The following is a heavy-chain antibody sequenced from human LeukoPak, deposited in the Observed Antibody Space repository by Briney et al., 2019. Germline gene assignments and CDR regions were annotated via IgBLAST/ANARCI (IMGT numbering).Heavy chain of an antibody. CDR2: ISDIGDYT. D-gene: IGHD2-8*01. CDR1: GFTFSSYA. Sequence: GGSLRLSCAASGFTFSSYAMSWVRQAPGKGLEWVSAISDIGDYTYYADSVKGRFTISRDNSKNTLYLHVNSLRAEDTAVYYCAKDTSIGKYCTSGVCSPFDYWGQGTLVTVSS. V-gene: IGHV3-23*01. J-gene: IGHJ4*02. CDR3: AKDTSIGKYCTSGVCSPFDY.